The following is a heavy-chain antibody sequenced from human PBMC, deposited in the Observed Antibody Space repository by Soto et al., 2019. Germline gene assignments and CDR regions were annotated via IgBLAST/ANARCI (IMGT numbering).Heavy chain of an antibody. D-gene: IGHD2-2*01. V-gene: IGHV1-69*01. CDR3: ARSQGSSTSLEIYYYYYYGMDV. Sequence: QVXXXXSGAEXXXXGSXXKVSCXASGGTFSSYXISWVRQXXXXXXXXMGGIIPIPGTANYAQKFQGRVTIXXXEXXXXXXXXXXXXXXXDTAVYYCARSQGSSTSLEIYYYYYYGMDVWGQXTTVTVSS. CDR1: GGTFSSYX. CDR2: IIPIPGTA. J-gene: IGHJ6*02.